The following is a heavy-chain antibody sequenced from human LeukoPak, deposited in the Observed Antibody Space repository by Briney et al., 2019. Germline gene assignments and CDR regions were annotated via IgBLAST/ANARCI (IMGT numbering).Heavy chain of an antibody. CDR2: IIPIFGTA. CDR3: ARSHIVVVTGNYYFDY. D-gene: IGHD2-21*02. CDR1: GGTFSSYA. V-gene: IGHV1-69*05. J-gene: IGHJ4*02. Sequence: ASVKVSCKASGGTFSSYAISWVRQAPGQGLEWMGRIIPIFGTANYAQKFQGRVTITTDESTSTAYMELSSLRSEDTAVYYSARSHIVVVTGNYYFDYWGQGTLVTVSS.